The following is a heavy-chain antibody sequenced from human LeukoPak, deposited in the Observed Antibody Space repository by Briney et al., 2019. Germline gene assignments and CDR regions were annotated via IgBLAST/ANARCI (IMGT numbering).Heavy chain of an antibody. D-gene: IGHD4-17*01. CDR2: ISSSSSYI. CDR1: GFTFSSYS. V-gene: IGHV3-21*01. J-gene: IGHJ4*02. CDR3: AREDYGDYLSYFDY. Sequence: EGSLRLSCAASGFTFSSYSMNWVRQAPGKGLEWVSSISSSSSYIYYADSVKGRFTISRDNAKNLLYLQMNSLRAEDTAVYYCAREDYGDYLSYFDYWGQGTLVTVSS.